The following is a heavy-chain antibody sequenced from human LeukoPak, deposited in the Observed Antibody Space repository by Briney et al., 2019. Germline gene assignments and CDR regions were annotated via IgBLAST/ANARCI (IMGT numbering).Heavy chain of an antibody. J-gene: IGHJ4*02. D-gene: IGHD3-10*01. CDR2: IIPIFGTA. V-gene: IGHV1-69*13. CDR3: ARGKSGSGSYSPYYFDY. Sequence: GASVKVSCKASGGTFSSYAISWVRQAPGQGLEWMGGIIPIFGTANYAQKFQGRVTITADESTSTAYMELSSLRSENTAVYYCARGKSGSGSYSPYYFDYWGQGTLVTVSS. CDR1: GGTFSSYA.